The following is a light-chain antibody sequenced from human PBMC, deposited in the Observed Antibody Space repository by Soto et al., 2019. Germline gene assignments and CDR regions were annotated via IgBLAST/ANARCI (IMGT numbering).Light chain of an antibody. CDR3: HQYGSSGGN. Sequence: EIVLTQSPGTLSLSPGERDTLSYRASQSVRSSYLAWYQQKTGQAPRLLIYRASSRATDIPDRLSGSGSGTDFTLTISRLELEDFAVYYCHQYGSSGGNIGQGTRLEIK. V-gene: IGKV3-20*01. CDR1: QSVRSSY. J-gene: IGKJ5*01. CDR2: RAS.